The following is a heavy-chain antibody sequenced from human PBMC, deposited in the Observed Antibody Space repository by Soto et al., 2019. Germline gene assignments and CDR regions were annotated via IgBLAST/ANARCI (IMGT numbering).Heavy chain of an antibody. J-gene: IGHJ4*02. CDR3: ARDGSYGIRIYFDY. V-gene: IGHV3-30-3*01. CDR1: GFTFSSYA. CDR2: ISYDGSNK. Sequence: QVQLVESGGGVVQPGRSLRLSCAASGFTFSSYAMHWVRQAPGKGLEWVAVISYDGSNKYYADSVKGRFTISRDNSKNTLYLQMNSLGAEDTAVYYCARDGSYGIRIYFDYWGQGTLVTVSS. D-gene: IGHD5-18*01.